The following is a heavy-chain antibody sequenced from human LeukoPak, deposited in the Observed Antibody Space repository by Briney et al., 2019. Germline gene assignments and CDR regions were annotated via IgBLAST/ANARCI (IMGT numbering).Heavy chain of an antibody. J-gene: IGHJ4*02. CDR2: ISSSGSTI. V-gene: IGHV3-48*03. CDR1: GFTFSSYA. D-gene: IGHD6-19*01. CDR3: ARVQRGIAVALDY. Sequence: GGSLRLSCASSGFTFSSYAMSWIRQAPGKGLEWVSYISSSGSTIYYADSVKGRFTISRDNVKNSLYLQMNGLRAEDTAVYYCARVQRGIAVALDYWGQGTLATVSS.